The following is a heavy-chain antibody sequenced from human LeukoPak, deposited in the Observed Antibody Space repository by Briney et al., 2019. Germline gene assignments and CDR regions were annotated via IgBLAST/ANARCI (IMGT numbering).Heavy chain of an antibody. V-gene: IGHV3-23*01. CDR2: ISGSGGSS. Sequence: PGGSLRLSCSASRFTFSSYAMSWVRQAPGKGLEWVSAISGSGGSSYYADSVKGRFTISRDNSKNTLYLQMNSLRAEDTAVYYCAKGCSGGSCYREYAFDIWGQGTMVTVSS. CDR1: RFTFSSYA. D-gene: IGHD2-15*01. J-gene: IGHJ3*02. CDR3: AKGCSGGSCYREYAFDI.